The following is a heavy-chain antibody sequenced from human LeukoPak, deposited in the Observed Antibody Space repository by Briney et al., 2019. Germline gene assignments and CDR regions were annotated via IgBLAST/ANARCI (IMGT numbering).Heavy chain of an antibody. V-gene: IGHV1-18*01. Sequence: ASVKVSCKASGYTFTSYGISWVRQAPGQGLEWMGWISAYNGNTNYAQKLQGRVTMTTDTSTSTAYMELRSLRSDDTAVYYCAREGEYQLRHYYYYYYGMDVWGQGTTVTVSS. J-gene: IGHJ6*02. CDR2: ISAYNGNT. D-gene: IGHD2-2*01. CDR1: GYTFTSYG. CDR3: AREGEYQLRHYYYYYYGMDV.